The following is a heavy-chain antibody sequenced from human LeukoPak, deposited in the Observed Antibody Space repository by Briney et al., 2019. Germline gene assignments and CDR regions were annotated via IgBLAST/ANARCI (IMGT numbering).Heavy chain of an antibody. Sequence: GGSLRLSCAASGFTFSSYGMHWVRQAPGKGLEWVAFIQYDGSNKYYADSVKGRFTISRDNSKNTLYLQMNSLRAEDTAVYYCARCPIFRSGYNSFCFFDYWGQGTLVTVSS. V-gene: IGHV3-30*02. CDR1: GFTFSSYG. D-gene: IGHD5-24*01. CDR3: ARCPIFRSGYNSFCFFDY. CDR2: IQYDGSNK. J-gene: IGHJ4*02.